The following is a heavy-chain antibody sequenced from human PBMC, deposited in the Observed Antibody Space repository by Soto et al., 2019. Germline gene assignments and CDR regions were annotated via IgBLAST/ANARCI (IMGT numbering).Heavy chain of an antibody. D-gene: IGHD6-19*01. CDR3: AKDQGIAVAGTTENAFDI. J-gene: IGHJ3*02. CDR1: GFTFSSYG. V-gene: IGHV3-30*18. CDR2: ISYDGSNK. Sequence: GGSLRLSCAASGFTFSSYGMHWVRQAPGKGLEWAAVISYDGSNKYYADSVKGRFTISRDNSKNTLYLQMNSLRAEDTAVYYCAKDQGIAVAGTTENAFDIWGQGTMVTVSS.